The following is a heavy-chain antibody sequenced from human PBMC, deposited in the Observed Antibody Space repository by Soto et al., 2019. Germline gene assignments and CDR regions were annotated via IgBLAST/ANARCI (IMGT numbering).Heavy chain of an antibody. V-gene: IGHV1-18*04. CDR3: ARDAHCCGGSCYSHYYYCIDL. Sequence: QVQLVQSGAEVKKPGASVKVSCKASGYTFTSYGISWVRQAPGQGLEWMGWISGYNGNTNYAQKLQGRVTMTTDTSTSTAYMNLRSLRSDDTAGYYCARDAHCCGGSCYSHYYYCIDLWGQGTTVTVSS. J-gene: IGHJ6*02. CDR2: ISGYNGNT. CDR1: GYTFTSYG. D-gene: IGHD2-15*01.